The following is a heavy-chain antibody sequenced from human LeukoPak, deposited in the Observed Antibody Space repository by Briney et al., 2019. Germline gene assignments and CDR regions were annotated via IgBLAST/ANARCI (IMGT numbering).Heavy chain of an antibody. V-gene: IGHV4-34*01. CDR1: GGSFSNYH. CDR2: INDNGRA. CDR3: ARRWNYGRNYYIDV. Sequence: PSETLSLTCAVSGGSFSNYHGNGIRQPPGKGLEWLGEINDNGRANYNPSLMSRVTVSVDTSKNPFSLRLTSVTATDTAAYYCARRWNYGRNYYIDVWGKGATVSVSS. J-gene: IGHJ6*03. D-gene: IGHD1-7*01.